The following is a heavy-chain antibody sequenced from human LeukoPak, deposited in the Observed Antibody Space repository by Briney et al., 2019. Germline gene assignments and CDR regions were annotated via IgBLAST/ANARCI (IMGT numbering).Heavy chain of an antibody. CDR1: GFTFGDYA. CDR2: IRSKAYGGTT. V-gene: IGHV3-49*04. CDR3: TRDRYGDLLRGGYYYYYYGMDV. D-gene: IGHD4-17*01. J-gene: IGHJ6*02. Sequence: GRSLRLSCTASGFTFGDYAMSWVRQAPGKGLEWVGFIRSKAYGGTTEYAASVKGRFTISRDDSKSIAYLQMNSLKTEDTAVYYCTRDRYGDLLRGGYYYYYYGMDVWGQGTTVTVSS.